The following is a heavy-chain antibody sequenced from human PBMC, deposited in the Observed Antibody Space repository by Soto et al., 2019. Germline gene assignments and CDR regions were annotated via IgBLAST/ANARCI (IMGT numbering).Heavy chain of an antibody. CDR3: ARDFDYFDY. CDR2: VYYTGRT. D-gene: IGHD3-3*01. J-gene: IGHJ4*02. V-gene: IGHV4-61*01. Sequence: SETLSLTCTVSGSSVNSGSYYWSWIRQPPGKGLEWIGYVYYTGRTNYNPSLKSRVTISLDTSKNQFSLMLTSVTAADTAVYYCARDFDYFDYWGQGTVVTVSS. CDR1: GSSVNSGSYY.